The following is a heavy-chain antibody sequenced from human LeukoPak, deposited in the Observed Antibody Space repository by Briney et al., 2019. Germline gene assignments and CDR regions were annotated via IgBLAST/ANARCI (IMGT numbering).Heavy chain of an antibody. CDR1: GFTFSNAW. CDR3: TTHPVLRYFDWLSYYFDY. CDR2: IKSKTDGGTT. V-gene: IGHV3-15*01. D-gene: IGHD3-9*01. J-gene: IGHJ4*02. Sequence: PGGSLRLSCAASGFTFSNAWMSWVRQAPGKGLEWVGRIKSKTDGGTTDYAAPVKGRFTISRDGSKNTLYLQMNSLKTEDTAVYYCTTHPVLRYFDWLSYYFDYWGQGTLVTVSS.